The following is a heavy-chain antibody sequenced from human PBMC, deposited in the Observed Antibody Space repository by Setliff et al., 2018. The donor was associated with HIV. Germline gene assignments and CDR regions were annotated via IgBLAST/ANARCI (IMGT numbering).Heavy chain of an antibody. J-gene: IGHJ1*01. CDR2: MNHSGST. Sequence: SETLSLTCSVYGTSFSDHYWSWVRQTPGKGLEWIGEMNHSGSTNYNPSLKSRVTMSVDKSKNQFSLRLSSVTAADTAVYYCARARRAGSGPKYFQHWGQGTLVTVSS. CDR1: GTSFSDHY. CDR3: ARARRAGSGPKYFQH. D-gene: IGHD2-15*01. V-gene: IGHV4-34*01.